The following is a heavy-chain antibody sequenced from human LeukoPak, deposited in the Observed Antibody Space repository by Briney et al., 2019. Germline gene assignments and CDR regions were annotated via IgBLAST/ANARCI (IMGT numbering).Heavy chain of an antibody. Sequence: GGSLRLSCAASGFTFSSYSMSWVRQAPGKGLEWVSYSSSSSSTIYYADSVKGRFTISRDNSKNTLYLQMNSLRAEDTAVYYCARYDVYSGSHGGLAYWGQGALVTVSS. CDR2: SSSSSSTI. CDR3: ARYDVYSGSHGGLAY. J-gene: IGHJ4*02. CDR1: GFTFSSYS. D-gene: IGHD1-26*01. V-gene: IGHV3-48*01.